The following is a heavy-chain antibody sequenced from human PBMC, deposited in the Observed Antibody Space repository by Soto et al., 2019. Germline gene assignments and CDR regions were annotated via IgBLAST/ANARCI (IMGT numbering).Heavy chain of an antibody. V-gene: IGHV3-30-3*01. D-gene: IGHD6-19*01. Sequence: PGGSLRLSCAASGFTFSSYAMHWVRQAPGKGLEWVAVISYDGSNKYYADSVKGRFTISRDNSKNTLYLQMNSLRAEDTAVYYCAREGIVSGNSSGWYVHYFDYWGQGT. CDR1: GFTFSSYA. CDR3: AREGIVSGNSSGWYVHYFDY. J-gene: IGHJ4*02. CDR2: ISYDGSNK.